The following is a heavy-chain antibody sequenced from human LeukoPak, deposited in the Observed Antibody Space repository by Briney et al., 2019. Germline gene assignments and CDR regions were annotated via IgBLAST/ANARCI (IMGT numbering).Heavy chain of an antibody. CDR2: IYYSGST. CDR3: ARQIVVVPAAINWFDP. D-gene: IGHD2-2*02. J-gene: IGHJ5*02. CDR1: GGSTSSYY. Sequence: SETLSLTCTVSGGSTSSYYWSWIRQPPGKGLEWIGYIYYSGSTNYNPSLKSRVTISVDTSKNQFSLKLSSVTAADTAVYYCARQIVVVPAAINWFDPWGQGTLVTVSS. V-gene: IGHV4-59*01.